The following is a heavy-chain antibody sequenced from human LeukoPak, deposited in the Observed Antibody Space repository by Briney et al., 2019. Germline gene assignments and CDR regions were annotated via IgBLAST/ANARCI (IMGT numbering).Heavy chain of an antibody. V-gene: IGHV3-30*18. Sequence: PVGGPRLSPAASEIASCRDSMYTGSDAPGIRMERVAVISYEGSNKYYADSVKGRFTISRDNSKNTLYLQMNSLRAEDTALYYCAKDYWHQDMYYFEYWGQGTLVTVSS. D-gene: IGHD2-8*02. CDR3: AKDYWHQDMYYFEY. J-gene: IGHJ4*02. CDR1: EIASCRDS. CDR2: ISYEGSNK.